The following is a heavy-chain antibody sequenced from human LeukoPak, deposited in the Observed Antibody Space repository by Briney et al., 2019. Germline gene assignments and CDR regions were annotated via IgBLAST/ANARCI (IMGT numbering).Heavy chain of an antibody. CDR2: ISRSSGSSI. D-gene: IGHD6-19*01. J-gene: IGHJ4*02. CDR3: ARDSSGWYYFDY. CDR1: GFTFSNYE. Sequence: HPGGSLRLSCAASGFTFSNYEMNWVRQAPGKGLEWVSYISRSSGSSIYYADSVKGRFTISRDNAKNPLYLQMNSLRAEDTAVYYCARDSSGWYYFDYWGQGILVTVSS. V-gene: IGHV3-48*03.